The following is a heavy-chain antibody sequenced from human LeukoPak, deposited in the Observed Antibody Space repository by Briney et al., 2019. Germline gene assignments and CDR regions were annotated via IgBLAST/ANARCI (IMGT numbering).Heavy chain of an antibody. CDR3: AHNSSAWSFDS. V-gene: IGHV3-23*01. CDR1: GFTFTTYA. J-gene: IGHJ4*02. D-gene: IGHD6-19*01. CDR2: ISGSGDGT. Sequence: GGSLRLSCAASGFTFTTYAMSWVRQAPGEGLEWVSAISGSGDGTYYADSVKGRFTISRDNSKNTLFLQMNSLRAEDTAVYYFAHNSSAWSFDSWGQGTVVTVSS.